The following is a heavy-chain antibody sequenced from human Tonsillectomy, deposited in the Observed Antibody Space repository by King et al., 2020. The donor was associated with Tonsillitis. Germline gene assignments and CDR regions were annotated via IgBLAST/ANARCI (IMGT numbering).Heavy chain of an antibody. CDR2: IYSGGNT. CDR3: ARVAATYSSSSLVYYYNYMDV. D-gene: IGHD6-6*01. CDR1: GFTVSSNY. V-gene: IGHV3-53*01. Sequence: VQLVESGGGFIQPGGSLRLSCAASGFTVSSNYMGWVRQAPGKGLEWVSLIYSGGNTYYADSVTGLFTISRDTSKNTLYLQMNSLRAEDTAVYYCARVAATYSSSSLVYYYNYMDVWGKGTTVTVSS. J-gene: IGHJ6*03.